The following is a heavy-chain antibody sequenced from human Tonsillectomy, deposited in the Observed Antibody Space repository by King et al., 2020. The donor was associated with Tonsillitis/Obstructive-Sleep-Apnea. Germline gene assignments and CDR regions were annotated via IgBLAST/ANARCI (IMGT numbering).Heavy chain of an antibody. Sequence: EQLVQSGAEVKKPGASVKVSCKASGYTFTSYYMHWVRQAPGQGLEWMGIINPSGGSTSYAQKFQGRVTMTRDTSTSTVYMELSSLRSEDTAVYYCAREHVLTYYDILTGPYYFDYWGQGTLVTVSS. CDR2: INPSGGST. D-gene: IGHD3-9*01. J-gene: IGHJ4*02. CDR1: GYTFTSYY. V-gene: IGHV1-46*01. CDR3: AREHVLTYYDILTGPYYFDY.